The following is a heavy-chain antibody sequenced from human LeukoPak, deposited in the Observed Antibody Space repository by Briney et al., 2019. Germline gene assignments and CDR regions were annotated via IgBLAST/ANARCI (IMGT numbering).Heavy chain of an antibody. J-gene: IGHJ5*02. CDR1: GYIFTGYY. CDR2: MNPNSGNT. Sequence: ASVKVSCKASGYIFTGYYMHWVRQAPGQGLEWMGWMNPNSGNTGYAQKFQGRVTMTRNTSISTAYMELSSLRSEDTAVYYCARLTYYYGSGSYGWFDPWGQGTLVTVSS. V-gene: IGHV1-8*02. CDR3: ARLTYYYGSGSYGWFDP. D-gene: IGHD3-10*01.